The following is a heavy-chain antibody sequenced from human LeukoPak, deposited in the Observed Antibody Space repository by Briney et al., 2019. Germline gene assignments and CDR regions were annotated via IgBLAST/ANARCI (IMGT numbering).Heavy chain of an antibody. D-gene: IGHD1-14*01. V-gene: IGHV3-11*04. J-gene: IGHJ5*02. Sequence: GGSLRLSCAASRLTFGDFSDYYMSWIRQTPGKGLKRLSYISNSGDTIYYADSVKGRFTISRDNAKKSLFLQMDGLRVEDTAVYYCVITAGRAGATDHWGQGALVTVSS. CDR1: RLTFGDFSDYY. CDR3: VITAGRAGATDH. CDR2: ISNSGDTI.